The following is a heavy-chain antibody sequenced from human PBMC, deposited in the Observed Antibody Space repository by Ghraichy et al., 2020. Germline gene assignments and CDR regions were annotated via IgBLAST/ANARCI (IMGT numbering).Heavy chain of an antibody. Sequence: ASVKVSCKASGYTFTGYYMHWVRQAPGQGLEWMGWINPNSGGTNYAQKFQGRVTMTRDTSISTAYMELSRLRSDDTAVYYCARVPTLWTREDGYWGQGTLVTVSS. D-gene: IGHD3-10*01. V-gene: IGHV1-2*02. CDR2: INPNSGGT. J-gene: IGHJ4*02. CDR1: GYTFTGYY. CDR3: ARVPTLWTREDGY.